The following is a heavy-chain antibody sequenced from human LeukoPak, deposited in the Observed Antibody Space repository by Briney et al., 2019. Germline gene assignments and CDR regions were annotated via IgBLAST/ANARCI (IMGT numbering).Heavy chain of an antibody. CDR2: IWYDGSNK. CDR1: GFTFSSYD. CDR3: AREASDAFDI. J-gene: IGHJ3*02. Sequence: QPGRSLILSCAASGFTFSSYDMHWVRQAPGKGLEWVALIWYDGSNKNYADSVKGRFTISRDNSKNTLFLQMNSLRAEDTAVYYCAREASDAFDIWGQGTMVTVSS. V-gene: IGHV3-33*01.